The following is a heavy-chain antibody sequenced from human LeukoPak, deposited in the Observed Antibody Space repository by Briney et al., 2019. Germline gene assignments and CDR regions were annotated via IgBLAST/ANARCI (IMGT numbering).Heavy chain of an antibody. J-gene: IGHJ4*02. V-gene: IGHV4-59*01. CDR2: IYYSGST. CDR3: ARAESATVTTFDY. CDR1: GGSISSYY. Sequence: SETLSLTCTVSGGSISSYYWSWIRQPPGKGLEWIGYIYYSGSTNYNPSLKSRVTISVDTSKNQFSLKLNSVTAADTAVYYCARAESATVTTFDYWGQGTLVTVSS. D-gene: IGHD4-17*01.